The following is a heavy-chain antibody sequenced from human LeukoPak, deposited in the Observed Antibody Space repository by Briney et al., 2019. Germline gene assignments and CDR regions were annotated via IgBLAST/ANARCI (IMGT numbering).Heavy chain of an antibody. CDR3: VRGVPYDY. V-gene: IGHV1-69*04. J-gene: IGHJ4*02. Sequence: GASVKVSCKASGGTFSSYAISWVRQAPGQGLEWMGRIIPILGIANYAQKFQGRVTITADKSTSTAYMELSSLRSEDMAVYYCVRGVPYDYWGQGTLVTVSS. CDR2: IIPILGIA. D-gene: IGHD3-10*01. CDR1: GGTFSSYA.